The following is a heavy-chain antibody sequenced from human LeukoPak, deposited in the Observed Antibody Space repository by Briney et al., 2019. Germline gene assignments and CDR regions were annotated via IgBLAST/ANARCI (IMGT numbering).Heavy chain of an antibody. CDR2: INPNSGDT. Sequence: ASVKVSCKASGHILTDYYMHWVRQAPGQGLEWMGWINPNSGDTNYAQKFQGRVTMTRDTSINTAYMELSRLRSDDTAVYYCARGVWLQSPLDYWGQGTLVTVSS. J-gene: IGHJ4*02. V-gene: IGHV1-2*02. D-gene: IGHD5-24*01. CDR3: ARGVWLQSPLDY. CDR1: GHILTDYY.